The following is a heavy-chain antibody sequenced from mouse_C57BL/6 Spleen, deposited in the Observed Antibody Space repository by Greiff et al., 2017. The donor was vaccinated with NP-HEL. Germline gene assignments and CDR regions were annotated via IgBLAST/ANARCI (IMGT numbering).Heavy chain of an antibody. J-gene: IGHJ3*01. Sequence: QVQLKQSGAELVRPGTSVKMSCKASGYTFTNYWIGWAKQRPGHGLEWIGDIYPGGGYTNYNEKFKGKATLTADKSSSTAYMQFSSLTSEDSAIYYCAREELGTTAPFAYWGQGTLVTVSA. V-gene: IGHV1-63*01. D-gene: IGHD1-2*01. CDR2: IYPGGGYT. CDR1: GYTFTNYW. CDR3: AREELGTTAPFAY.